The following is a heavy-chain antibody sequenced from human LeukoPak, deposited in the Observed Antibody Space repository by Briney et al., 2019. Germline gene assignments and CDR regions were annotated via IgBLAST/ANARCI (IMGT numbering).Heavy chain of an antibody. CDR3: ARTEDGSSWNFDY. D-gene: IGHD6-13*01. V-gene: IGHV3-21*01. CDR1: GFTFSTYN. CDR2: ISSSGSYE. J-gene: IGHJ4*02. Sequence: PGGSLRLSCAASGFTFSTYNMNWVRQAPGKGLEWVSSISSSGSYEYYADSVKGRFTISRDNAKNSLYLQMNSLRAEGTALYYCARTEDGSSWNFDYWGQGTLVTVSS.